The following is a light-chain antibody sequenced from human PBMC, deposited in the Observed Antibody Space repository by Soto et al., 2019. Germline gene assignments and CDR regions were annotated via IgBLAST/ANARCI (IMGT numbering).Light chain of an antibody. Sequence: EIVMTQSPATLSVSPGERATLSCRASQNVRSNLAWYHHKPGQAPRLLISDASTRSTGIPARFSGSGSGTEFTLTITSLQSEDFAVYYCQRYNNWPLTFGGGTKVEIK. V-gene: IGKV3-15*01. J-gene: IGKJ4*01. CDR3: QRYNNWPLT. CDR1: QNVRSN. CDR2: DAS.